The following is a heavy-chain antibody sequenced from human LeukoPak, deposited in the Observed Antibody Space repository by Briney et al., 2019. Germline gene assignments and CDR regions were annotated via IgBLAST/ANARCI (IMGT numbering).Heavy chain of an antibody. D-gene: IGHD2-15*01. CDR1: GYSFTSYW. J-gene: IGHJ4*02. Sequence: GASLKISCKGSGYSFTSYWIGWVRQLSGKGLEWMGIIYPGDSDTRYSPSFQGQVTISADKSISTAYLQWSSLKASDTAMYYCVRLTKYCSGATCYQKYYFDYWGQGTLVTVSS. CDR2: IYPGDSDT. V-gene: IGHV5-51*01. CDR3: VRLTKYCSGATCYQKYYFDY.